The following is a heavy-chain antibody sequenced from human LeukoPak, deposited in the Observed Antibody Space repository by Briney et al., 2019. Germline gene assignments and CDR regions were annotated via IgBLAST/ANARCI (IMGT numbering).Heavy chain of an antibody. CDR2: IYHSGAA. CDR3: ARVAMIVRYYYYYMDV. V-gene: IGHV4-30-4*07. D-gene: IGHD3-22*01. J-gene: IGHJ6*03. Sequence: PSETLSLTCGVSGDSISSDGHSWSWIRQPPGKGLEWVGYIYHSGAAYHNPSLKSRLALSVDTSNNQFSLRLRSVTAEDTAVYYCARVAMIVRYYYYYMDVWGKGTTVTVSS. CDR1: GDSISSDGHS.